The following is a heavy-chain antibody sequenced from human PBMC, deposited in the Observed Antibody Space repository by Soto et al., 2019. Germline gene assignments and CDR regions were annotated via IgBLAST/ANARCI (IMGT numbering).Heavy chain of an antibody. Sequence: QITLKESGPTLVKPTQTITMTCTFSGLSLSTTEEGVGWIRQPPGKAPEWLALIYWDDDKRYSPSLKTRLTITKDTSKNQVVLTVTNVDPVDTATYYCAHGFCFGADCYPNPYFDFWGQGILVTVSS. V-gene: IGHV2-5*02. J-gene: IGHJ4*02. CDR2: IYWDDDK. D-gene: IGHD2-21*02. CDR1: GLSLSTTEEG. CDR3: AHGFCFGADCYPNPYFDF.